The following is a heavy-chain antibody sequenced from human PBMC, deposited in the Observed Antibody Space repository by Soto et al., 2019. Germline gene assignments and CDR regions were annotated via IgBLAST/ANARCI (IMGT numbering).Heavy chain of an antibody. Sequence: PGESLKISCKGSGYSFTSYWIGWVRQMPGKGLEWMGIIYPGDSDTRYSPSFQGQVTISADKSISTAYLQWSSLKASDTAMYYCARHSINRPPNPSYYGMDVWGQGTTVTVSS. CDR1: GYSFTSYW. J-gene: IGHJ6*02. D-gene: IGHD2-2*01. CDR2: IYPGDSDT. V-gene: IGHV5-51*01. CDR3: ARHSINRPPNPSYYGMDV.